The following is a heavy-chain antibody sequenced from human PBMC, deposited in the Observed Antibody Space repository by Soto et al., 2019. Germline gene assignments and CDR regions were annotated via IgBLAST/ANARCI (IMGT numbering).Heavy chain of an antibody. D-gene: IGHD2-21*01. CDR2: MYVTGAV. V-gene: IGHV4-31*03. CDR3: ARLRIATNNYKWFDP. Sequence: PSETLSLTCSVSGAALNSGNYYWSWIRQVPGKGLEWIGHMYVTGAVDYNPSLRDRITISQDTSERQFYLNLRLVTAADTAVYYCARLRIATNNYKWFDPWGQGTLVTVS. J-gene: IGHJ5*02. CDR1: GAALNSGNYY.